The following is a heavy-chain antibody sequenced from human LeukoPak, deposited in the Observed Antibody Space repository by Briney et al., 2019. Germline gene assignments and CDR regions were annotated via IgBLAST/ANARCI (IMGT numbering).Heavy chain of an antibody. CDR3: ARQYCSGGSCYSGWFDP. Sequence: GESLKISCKGSGYSFTSYWIGWVRPMPGKGLEWMGIIYPGDSDTRYSPSFQGQVTISADKSISTAYLQWSSLKASDTAMYYCARQYCSGGSCYSGWFDPWGQGTLVTVSS. D-gene: IGHD2-15*01. J-gene: IGHJ5*02. CDR2: IYPGDSDT. CDR1: GYSFTSYW. V-gene: IGHV5-51*01.